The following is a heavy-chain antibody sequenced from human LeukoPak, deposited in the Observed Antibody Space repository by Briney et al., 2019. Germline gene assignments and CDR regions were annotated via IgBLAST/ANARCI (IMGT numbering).Heavy chain of an antibody. CDR2: IYYSGST. J-gene: IGHJ3*02. CDR1: GGSISSGGYY. CDR3: ARDREVDAFDI. V-gene: IGHV4-31*03. Sequence: PSETRSLTCTVSGGSISSGGYYWSWIRQHPGKGLEWIGYIYYSGSTYYNPSLKSRVTISVDTSKNQFSLKLSSVTAADTAVYYCARDREVDAFDIWGQGTMVTVSS.